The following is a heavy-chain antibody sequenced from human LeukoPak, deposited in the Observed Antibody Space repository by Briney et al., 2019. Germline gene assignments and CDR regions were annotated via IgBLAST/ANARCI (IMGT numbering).Heavy chain of an antibody. CDR2: IRYDGSNK. Sequence: GGSLRLSCAASGFTFSSYGMHWVRQAPGKGLEWVAFIRYDGSNKYYADSVKGRFTISRDNSKNTLYLQMNSLRAEDTAVYYCARAAVVTAISLDYWGQGTLVTVSS. V-gene: IGHV3-30*02. D-gene: IGHD2-21*02. CDR1: GFTFSSYG. CDR3: ARAAVVTAISLDY. J-gene: IGHJ4*02.